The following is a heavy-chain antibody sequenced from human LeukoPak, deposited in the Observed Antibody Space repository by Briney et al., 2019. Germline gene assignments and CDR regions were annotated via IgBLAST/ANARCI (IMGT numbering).Heavy chain of an antibody. CDR3: ARAKRVVVAATPSAYFDY. CDR1: GFIFSDYY. D-gene: IGHD2-15*01. CDR2: ISSSGSTI. Sequence: GGSLRLSCAASGFIFSDYYMSWIRQTPGKGLEWVSSISSSGSTIYYADSVKGRFTISRDDAKNSLYLQMNSLRAEDTAVYYCARAKRVVVAATPSAYFDYWGQGILVTVSS. J-gene: IGHJ4*02. V-gene: IGHV3-11*01.